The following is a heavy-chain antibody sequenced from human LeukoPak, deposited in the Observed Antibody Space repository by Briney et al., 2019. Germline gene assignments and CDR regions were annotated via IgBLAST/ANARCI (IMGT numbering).Heavy chain of an antibody. D-gene: IGHD2-21*02. V-gene: IGHV4-59*01. CDR1: GGSISSYY. CDR3: ARGRDHPDY. CDR2: IYHGDTT. Sequence: SETLSLTCTVSGGSISSYYWSWIRQPPGKRLEWIAYIYHGDTTIGNPSLKGRVTMSEDTSKNQFSLKLSSVTAADTAMYYCARGRDHPDYWGQGTLVTVSS. J-gene: IGHJ4*02.